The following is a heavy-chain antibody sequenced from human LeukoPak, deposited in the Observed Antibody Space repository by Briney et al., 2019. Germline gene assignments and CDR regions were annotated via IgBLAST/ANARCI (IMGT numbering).Heavy chain of an antibody. Sequence: SETLSLTCAVSGGSISSGGYSWSWIRQPPGKGLEWIGYIYHSGSTNYNPSLKSRVTISVDKSKNQFSLKLSSVTAADTAVYYCARARKGYCYDSSGRDYYYGMDVWGQGTTVTVSS. V-gene: IGHV4-30-2*01. J-gene: IGHJ6*02. CDR2: IYHSGST. D-gene: IGHD3-22*01. CDR1: GGSISSGGYS. CDR3: ARARKGYCYDSSGRDYYYGMDV.